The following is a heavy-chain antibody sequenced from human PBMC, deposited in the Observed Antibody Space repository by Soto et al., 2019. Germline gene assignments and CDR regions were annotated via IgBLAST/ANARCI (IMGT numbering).Heavy chain of an antibody. CDR1: GGTFSSYA. J-gene: IGHJ6*02. CDR2: IIPIFATA. Sequence: QVQLVQSGAEVKKPGSSVKVSCKAPGGTFSSYAISWVRQAPGQGLEWMGGIIPIFATAKYAQKFQGRVTMTADESTSTGYMELSSMRSEDTAVYYCARSQGGSSSLDIYYYYYYGMDVWGQGTTVTVSS. CDR3: ARSQGGSSSLDIYYYYYYGMDV. V-gene: IGHV1-69*01. D-gene: IGHD2-15*01.